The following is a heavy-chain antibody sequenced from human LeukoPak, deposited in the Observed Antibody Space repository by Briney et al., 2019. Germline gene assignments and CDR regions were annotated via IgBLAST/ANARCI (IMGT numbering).Heavy chain of an antibody. CDR2: ISAYNGHT. CDR3: ARDLSGRNDY. V-gene: IGHV1-18*01. CDR1: GYTYTSYG. Sequence: ASVKVSGKASGYTYTSYGISWVRQAPGQGLEWMGWISAYNGHTNYAQKLQGRVTMTTDTSTTTAYMELRSLRSDDTAVYYCARDLSGRNDYWGQGTLVTVSS. D-gene: IGHD1-26*01. J-gene: IGHJ4*02.